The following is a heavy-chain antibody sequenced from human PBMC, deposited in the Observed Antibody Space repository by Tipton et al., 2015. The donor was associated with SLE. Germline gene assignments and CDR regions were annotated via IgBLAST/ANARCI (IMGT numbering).Heavy chain of an antibody. CDR3: AGDGGVDNHYYYGMDV. J-gene: IGHJ6*02. CDR2: ISSSGSTI. CDR1: GFTFSDYY. V-gene: IGHV3-11*01. D-gene: IGHD5-12*01. Sequence: SLRLSCAASGFTFSDYYMSWIRQAPGKGLEWVSYISSSGSTIYYADSVKGRFTISRDNAKNSLYLQMNSLRAEDTAVYYCAGDGGVDNHYYYGMDVWGQGTTVTVSS.